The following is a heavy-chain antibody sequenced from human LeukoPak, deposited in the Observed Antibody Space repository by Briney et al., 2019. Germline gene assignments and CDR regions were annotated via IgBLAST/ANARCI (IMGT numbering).Heavy chain of an antibody. Sequence: ASVKVSCKASGYTFTSYYMHWVRQAPGQGLEWMGWISAYNGNTNYAQKLQGRVTMTTDTSTSTAYMELRSLRSDDTAVYYCARGRASHWYFDLWGRGTLVTVSS. CDR1: GYTFTSYY. CDR3: ARGRASHWYFDL. J-gene: IGHJ2*01. CDR2: ISAYNGNT. V-gene: IGHV1-18*04.